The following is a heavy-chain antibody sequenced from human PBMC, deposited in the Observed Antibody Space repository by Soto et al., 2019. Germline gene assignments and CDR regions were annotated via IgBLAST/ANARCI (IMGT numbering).Heavy chain of an antibody. CDR1: GFTFRDYG. Sequence: PGGSLRLSCVASGFTFRDYGMHWVRQAPGKGLEWVAGISHHGPKEHDADSVKGRFTISRDNSKKTVYLQLNSLRGDDTAVYYCAKDWVGGSNKYYFEYWGQGTLVTVSS. D-gene: IGHD1-26*01. CDR3: AKDWVGGSNKYYFEY. V-gene: IGHV3-30*18. CDR2: ISHHGPKE. J-gene: IGHJ4*02.